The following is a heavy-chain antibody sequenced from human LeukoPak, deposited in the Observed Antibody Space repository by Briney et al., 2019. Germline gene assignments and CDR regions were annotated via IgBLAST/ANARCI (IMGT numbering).Heavy chain of an antibody. J-gene: IGHJ4*02. CDR3: ARDPLVYAIGGYHDY. D-gene: IGHD2-8*01. CDR2: ISYDGSNK. CDR1: GFTFSSYA. Sequence: GGSLRLSCAASGFTFSSYAMHWVRQAPGKGLEWVAVISYDGSNKYYADSVKGRFTISRDNSKNTLYLQMNSLRAEDTAVYYCARDPLVYAIGGYHDYWGQGTLVTVSS. V-gene: IGHV3-30*16.